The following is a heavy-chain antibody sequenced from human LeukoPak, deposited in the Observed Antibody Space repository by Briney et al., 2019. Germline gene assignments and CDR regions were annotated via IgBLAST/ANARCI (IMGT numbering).Heavy chain of an antibody. CDR3: AIGKRITMVIVVVGDSFDP. Sequence: SVKVSCKASGGTFSSYAISWVRQAPGQGLEWMGRNIPIFGTANYAQKFQGRVTITTDESTSTAYMELSSLRSEDTAVYYCAIGKRITMVIVVVGDSFDPWGQETLVTVSS. V-gene: IGHV1-69*05. D-gene: IGHD3-22*01. CDR2: NIPIFGTA. CDR1: GGTFSSYA. J-gene: IGHJ5*02.